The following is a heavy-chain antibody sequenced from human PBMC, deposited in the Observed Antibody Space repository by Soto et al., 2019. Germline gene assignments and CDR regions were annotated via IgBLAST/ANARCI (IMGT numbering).Heavy chain of an antibody. CDR3: ARQGVELTTIWANWFDP. J-gene: IGHJ5*02. V-gene: IGHV4-59*07. CDR1: GVSISSDD. CDR2: IYYRGST. D-gene: IGHD4-4*01. Sequence: SDTLSLTCTVSGVSISSDDWSWIRQPPGKGLGWSGYIYYRGSTNYNPSLKSRVSISVDRSKNQFSLKLSSVTAADTAVYFCARQGVELTTIWANWFDPWGQGTLVTVS.